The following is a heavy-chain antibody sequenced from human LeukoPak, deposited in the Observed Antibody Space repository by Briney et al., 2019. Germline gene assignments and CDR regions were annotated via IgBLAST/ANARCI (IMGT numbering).Heavy chain of an antibody. CDR3: AKDRVAGLDAFDI. Sequence: GGSLRLSCAASGFTFSSYAMSWVRQAPGKGLEWVSAISGSGGNTYYADSVKGRFTISRDNSKNTLYPQMNSLRAEDTAVYYCAKDRVAGLDAFDIWGHGTMVTVSS. D-gene: IGHD6-19*01. J-gene: IGHJ3*02. V-gene: IGHV3-23*01. CDR1: GFTFSSYA. CDR2: ISGSGGNT.